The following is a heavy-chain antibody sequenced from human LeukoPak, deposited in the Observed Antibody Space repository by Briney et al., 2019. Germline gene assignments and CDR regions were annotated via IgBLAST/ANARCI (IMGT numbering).Heavy chain of an antibody. Sequence: GRSLRLSCAASGFTFSSYAMHWVRQAPGKGLEWVANIKQDGSEKYYVDSVKGRFTISRDNAKNSLYLQMNSLRAEDTAVYYCARVPGVAKQWLGVWGQGTLVTVSS. CDR2: IKQDGSEK. CDR1: GFTFSSYA. J-gene: IGHJ4*02. CDR3: ARVPGVAKQWLGV. D-gene: IGHD6-19*01. V-gene: IGHV3-7*01.